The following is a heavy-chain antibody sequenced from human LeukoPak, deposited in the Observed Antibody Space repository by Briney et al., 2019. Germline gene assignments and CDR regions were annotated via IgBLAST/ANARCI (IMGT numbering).Heavy chain of an antibody. CDR3: AKSSSGDYFDY. CDR2: ISYDGSNK. D-gene: IGHD1-26*01. J-gene: IGHJ4*02. CDR1: GFTLSSYG. Sequence: PGGSLRLSCVASGFTLSSYGMHWVRQAPGKGLEWVAVISYDGSNKYYADSVKGRFTISRDNSENTLYLQMNSLRAEDTAVYYCAKSSSGDYFDYWGQGTLVTVSS. V-gene: IGHV3-30*18.